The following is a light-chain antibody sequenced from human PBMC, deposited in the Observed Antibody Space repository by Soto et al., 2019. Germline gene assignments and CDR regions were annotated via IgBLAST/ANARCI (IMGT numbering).Light chain of an antibody. Sequence: QAVLTQEPSLTVSPGGTVTLTCASGTGAVTSGFYPSWFQQKPGQAPRSLIYSTGNKHSWTPARFSGSLLWGKAALTLSGVQPEDEAEYYCLLYYGGAQVFGGGTKLTVL. CDR1: TGAVTSGFY. V-gene: IGLV7-43*01. CDR3: LLYYGGAQV. J-gene: IGLJ2*01. CDR2: STG.